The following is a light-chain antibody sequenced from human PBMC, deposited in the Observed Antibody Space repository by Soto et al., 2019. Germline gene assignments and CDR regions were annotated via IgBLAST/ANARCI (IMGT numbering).Light chain of an antibody. Sequence: EIVVTQSPGTLSLSPGERATLSCRASQSVSSSYLAWYQQKPGQAPRLLIYGASSRATGIPDRFSGSGSGTDFPLTISRLEPEDFAVYYCQQYGSSPPYTFGQGTKLEIK. CDR1: QSVSSSY. CDR2: GAS. V-gene: IGKV3-20*01. CDR3: QQYGSSPPYT. J-gene: IGKJ2*01.